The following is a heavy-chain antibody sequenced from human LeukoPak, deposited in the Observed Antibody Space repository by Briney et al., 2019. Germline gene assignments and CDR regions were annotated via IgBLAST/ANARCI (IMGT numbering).Heavy chain of an antibody. CDR3: ARAAHYYYMDV. J-gene: IGHJ6*03. CDR2: IGTAGDT. Sequence: PGGSLRLSCAASGFTFSSYDMHWVRQATGKGLEWVSAIGTAGDTYYPGSVKGRFTISRENAKNSLYLQMNSLRAGDTAVYYCARAAHYYYMDVWGKGTTVTISS. CDR1: GFTFSSYD. V-gene: IGHV3-13*01.